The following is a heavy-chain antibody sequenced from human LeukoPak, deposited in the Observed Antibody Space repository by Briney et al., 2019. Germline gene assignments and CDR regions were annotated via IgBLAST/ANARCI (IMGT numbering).Heavy chain of an antibody. CDR3: ARGAGVVVPAAKTNWFDP. CDR1: GSSFSGYY. Sequence: SETLSLTCAVYGSSFSGYYWSWIRQPPGKGLEWIGEINHSGSTNYNPSLKSRVTISVDTSKNQFSLKLSSVTAADTAVYYCARGAGVVVPAAKTNWFDPWGQGTLVTVSS. V-gene: IGHV4-34*01. D-gene: IGHD2-2*01. J-gene: IGHJ5*02. CDR2: INHSGST.